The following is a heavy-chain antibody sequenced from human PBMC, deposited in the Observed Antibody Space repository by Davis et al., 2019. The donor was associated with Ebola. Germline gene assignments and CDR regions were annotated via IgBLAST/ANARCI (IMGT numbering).Heavy chain of an antibody. Sequence: GESLKISCAASGFTFSSYGMHWVRQAPGKGLEWVAVISYDGSNKYYADSVKGRFTISRDNSKNTLYLQMNSLRAEDTAVYYCARGDCSSTSCRNFDYWGQGTLVTVSS. J-gene: IGHJ4*02. V-gene: IGHV3-30*03. CDR2: ISYDGSNK. CDR3: ARGDCSSTSCRNFDY. D-gene: IGHD2-2*01. CDR1: GFTFSSYG.